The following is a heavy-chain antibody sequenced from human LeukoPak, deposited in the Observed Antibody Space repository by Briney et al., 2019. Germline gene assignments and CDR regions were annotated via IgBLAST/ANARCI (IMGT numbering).Heavy chain of an antibody. V-gene: IGHV3-11*06. CDR3: AREGFNGYAFDI. Sequence: LSLTCTVSGGSMSNYYWGWIRQPPGKGLEWVSATVGGGSPNTYHADSVKGRFTISRDNAKNSLYLQMNSLRAEDTAVYYCAREGFNGYAFDIWGQGTMVTVSS. CDR1: GGSMSNYY. J-gene: IGHJ3*02. CDR2: TVGGGSPNT. D-gene: IGHD2-8*01.